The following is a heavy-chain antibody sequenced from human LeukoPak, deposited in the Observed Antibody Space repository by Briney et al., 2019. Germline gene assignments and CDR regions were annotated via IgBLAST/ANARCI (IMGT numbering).Heavy chain of an antibody. CDR3: ARQTGSGLFILP. Sequence: SETLSLTCTVSGGSISSSSYYWGWIRQPPGKGLEWIGSIYYIGNTYYNASLKSRVTISIDTSKNQISLRLTSVTATDTAIYYCARQTGSGLFILPGGQGTLVTVSS. J-gene: IGHJ4*02. CDR2: IYYIGNT. D-gene: IGHD3/OR15-3a*01. V-gene: IGHV4-39*01. CDR1: GGSISSSSYY.